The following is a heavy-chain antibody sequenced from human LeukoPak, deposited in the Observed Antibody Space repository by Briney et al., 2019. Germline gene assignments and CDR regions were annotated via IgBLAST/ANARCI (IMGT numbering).Heavy chain of an antibody. CDR1: GFTCSNFA. V-gene: IGHV3-23*01. D-gene: IGHD6-13*01. CDR3: AKGAAAGKVDWFDP. CDR2: ITGYGAT. J-gene: IGHJ5*02. Sequence: SGGSLRLSCAASGFTCSNFAMLWVRQAPGTGLQWVSTITGYGATFYADSVRGRFTIFRDTSMKTLFLQMNSLGAEDTAVYYCAKGAAAGKVDWFDPWGQGTLVTVSS.